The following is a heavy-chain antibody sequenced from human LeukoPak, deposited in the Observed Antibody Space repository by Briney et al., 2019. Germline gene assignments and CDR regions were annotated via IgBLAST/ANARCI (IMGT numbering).Heavy chain of an antibody. CDR2: XXXNSGSI. Sequence: SXRLSCAXXXXXXDXYXXXWVRQXXXXXXEWXSGXXXNSGSIGYADSVKGRFTISRDSAKNSLYLQMNSLRAEDTALYYCAKGKTGYDGDYVNDAFDIWGQGTMVTVSS. V-gene: IGHV3-9*01. D-gene: IGHD4-17*01. J-gene: IGHJ3*02. CDR1: XXXXDXYX. CDR3: AKGKTGYDGDYVNDAFDI.